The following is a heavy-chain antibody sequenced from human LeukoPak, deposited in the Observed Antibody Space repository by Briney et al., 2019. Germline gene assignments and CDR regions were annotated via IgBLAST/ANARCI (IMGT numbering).Heavy chain of an antibody. V-gene: IGHV3-21*04. CDR2: ISSSSSYI. CDR3: ARAVGFWSGYLQLPDY. J-gene: IGHJ4*02. D-gene: IGHD3-3*01. CDR1: GFTFSSYS. Sequence: GGSLRLSCAASGFTFSSYSMNWVRQAPGKGLEWVSSISSSSSYIYYADSVKGRFTISRDNAKNSLYLQMNSLRAEDTAVYYCARAVGFWSGYLQLPDYWGQGTLVTVSS.